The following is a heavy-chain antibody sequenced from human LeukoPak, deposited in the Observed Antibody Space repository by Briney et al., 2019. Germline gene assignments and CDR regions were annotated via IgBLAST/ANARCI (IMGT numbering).Heavy chain of an antibody. CDR1: GFTFSSYA. CDR3: ARLRFLEWLLADAFDI. CDR2: ISYDGSNK. J-gene: IGHJ3*02. V-gene: IGHV3-30*04. D-gene: IGHD3-3*01. Sequence: GRSLRLSCAASGFTFSSYAMHWVRQAPGKGLEWVAVISYDGSNKYYADSVKGRFTISRDNSKNTLYLQMNSLRAEDTAVYYCARLRFLEWLLADAFDIWGQGTMVTVSS.